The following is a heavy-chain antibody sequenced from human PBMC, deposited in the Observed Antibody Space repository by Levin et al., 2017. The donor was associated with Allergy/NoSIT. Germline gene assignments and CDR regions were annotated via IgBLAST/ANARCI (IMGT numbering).Heavy chain of an antibody. CDR2: IDGTSNYI. V-gene: IGHV3-21*01. Sequence: GGSLRLSCTASGFDFSRYDMTWVRQAPGKGLEWVASIDGTSNYIFYAASVNGRFVISRDNAQSSLYLQMDNLGAEDAAVYFCARLVDFWGQGTLVTVSS. J-gene: IGHJ4*02. CDR3: ARLVDF. CDR1: GFDFSRYD.